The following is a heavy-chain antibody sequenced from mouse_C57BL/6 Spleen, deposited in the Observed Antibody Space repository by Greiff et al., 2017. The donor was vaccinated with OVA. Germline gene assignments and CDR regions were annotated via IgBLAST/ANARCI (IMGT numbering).Heavy chain of an antibody. CDR3: ARTGYYGSSGGFAY. J-gene: IGHJ3*01. V-gene: IGHV1-18*01. CDR1: GYTFTDYN. CDR2: INPNNGGT. D-gene: IGHD1-1*01. Sequence: VQLQQSGPELVKPGASVKIPCKASGYTFTDYNMDWVKQSHGKSLEWIGDINPNNGGTIYNQKFKGKATLTVDKSSSTAYMELRSLTSEDTAVYYCARTGYYGSSGGFAYWGQGTLVTVSA.